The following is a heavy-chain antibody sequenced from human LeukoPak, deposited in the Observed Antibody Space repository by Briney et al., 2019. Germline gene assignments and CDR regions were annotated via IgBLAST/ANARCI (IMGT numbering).Heavy chain of an antibody. D-gene: IGHD1-26*01. CDR2: IYYSGST. J-gene: IGHJ3*02. CDR3: ARDRGSAIRASDTFDI. Sequence: PSETLSLTCTVSGGSISSYYRSWIRQPPGKGLEWIGYIYYSGSTNYNPSLKSRVTISVDTSKNQFSLKLSSVTAADTAVYYCARDRGSAIRASDTFDIWGQGTMVTVSS. V-gene: IGHV4-59*01. CDR1: GGSISSYY.